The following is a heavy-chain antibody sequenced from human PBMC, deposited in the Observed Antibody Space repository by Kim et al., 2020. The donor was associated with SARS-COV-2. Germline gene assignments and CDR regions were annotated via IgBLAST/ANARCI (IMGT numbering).Heavy chain of an antibody. V-gene: IGHV3-23*01. CDR1: GFTFSSYA. J-gene: IGHJ4*02. D-gene: IGHD3-10*01. CDR2: ISGSGGST. CDR3: AKVRYGSGSYYTPYFDY. Sequence: GGSLRLSCAASGFTFSSYAMSWVRQAPGKGLEWVSAISGSGGSTYYADSVKGRFTISRDNSKNTLYLQMNSLRAEDTAVYYCAKVRYGSGSYYTPYFDYWGQGTLVTVSS.